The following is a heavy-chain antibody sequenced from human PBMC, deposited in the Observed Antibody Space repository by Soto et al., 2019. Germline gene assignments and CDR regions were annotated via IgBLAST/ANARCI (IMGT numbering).Heavy chain of an antibody. D-gene: IGHD6-13*01. CDR1: GFTFSDYY. J-gene: IGHJ6*02. CDR2: ISSSGSTI. CDR3: ARPREYSSSWYNFYEYCYGMDV. Sequence: GGSLRLSCAASGFTFSDYYMSWIRQAPGKGLEWVSYISSSGSTIYYADSVKGRFTISRDNAKNSLYLQMNSLRAEDTAVYYCARPREYSSSWYNFYEYCYGMDVWGQGTTVTVSS. V-gene: IGHV3-11*01.